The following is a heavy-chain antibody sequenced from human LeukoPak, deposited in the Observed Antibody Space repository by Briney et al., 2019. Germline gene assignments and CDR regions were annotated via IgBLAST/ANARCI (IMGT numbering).Heavy chain of an antibody. CDR1: GYPFTGYY. V-gene: IGHV1-2*02. CDR2: INPNSGGT. J-gene: IGHJ5*02. D-gene: IGHD2-2*01. Sequence: ASVKVSFKASGYPFTGYYMHWVRQAPGQGLEWMGWINPNSGGTNYAQKFQGRVTMTRDTSISTAYMELSRLRSDDTAVYYCARGDIVVVPAVNWFDPWGQGTLVTVSS. CDR3: ARGDIVVVPAVNWFDP.